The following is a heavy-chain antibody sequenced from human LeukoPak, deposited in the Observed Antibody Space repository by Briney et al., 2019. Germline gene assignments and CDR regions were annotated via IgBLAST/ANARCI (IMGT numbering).Heavy chain of an antibody. Sequence: GRSLGLSCAASGFTFSSYAMHWVRQAPGKGLEWVAVISYDGSNKYYADSVKGRFTISRDNSKNTLYLQMNSLRAEDTAVYYCARDNPDSGSQYYFDYWGQGTLVTVSS. J-gene: IGHJ4*02. V-gene: IGHV3-30-3*01. D-gene: IGHD1-26*01. CDR2: ISYDGSNK. CDR1: GFTFSSYA. CDR3: ARDNPDSGSQYYFDY.